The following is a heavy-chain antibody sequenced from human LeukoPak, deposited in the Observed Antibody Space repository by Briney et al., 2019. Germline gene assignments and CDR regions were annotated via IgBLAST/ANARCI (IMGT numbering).Heavy chain of an antibody. D-gene: IGHD3-3*01. CDR1: GGTFSSYA. CDR3: ARGGYYDFWSGYSRASLFDY. CDR2: IIPIFGTA. J-gene: IGHJ4*02. V-gene: IGHV1-69*13. Sequence: GASVKVSYKASGGTFSSYAISWVRQAPGQGLEWMGGIIPIFGTANYAQKFQGRVMITADESTSTAYMELSSLRSEDTAVYYCARGGYYDFWSGYSRASLFDYWGQGTLVTVSS.